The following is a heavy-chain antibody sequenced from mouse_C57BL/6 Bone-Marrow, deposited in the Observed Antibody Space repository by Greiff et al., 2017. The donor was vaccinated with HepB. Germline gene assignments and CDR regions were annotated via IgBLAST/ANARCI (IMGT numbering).Heavy chain of an antibody. CDR1: GYTFTSYG. CDR2: IYPRSGNT. D-gene: IGHD1-1*01. Sequence: QVTLKVSGAELARPGASVKLSCKASGYTFTSYGISWVKQRTGQGLEWIGEIYPRSGNTYYNEKFKGKATLTADKSSSTAYMELRSLTSEDSAVYFCASYSWFAYWGQGTLVTVSA. CDR3: ASYSWFAY. J-gene: IGHJ3*01. V-gene: IGHV1-81*01.